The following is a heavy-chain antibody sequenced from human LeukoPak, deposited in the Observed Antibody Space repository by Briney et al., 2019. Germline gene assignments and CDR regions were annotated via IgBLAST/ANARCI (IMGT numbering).Heavy chain of an antibody. CDR2: ISYGGST. V-gene: IGHV4-30-4*01. CDR3: ARTLDSSGYYYDY. D-gene: IGHD3-22*01. CDR1: GGSISSGDYY. Sequence: SQTLSLTCTVSGGSISSGDYYWTWIRQPPGKGLEWIGYISYGGSTYYNPSLKSRVTISLDTSKNQFSLKLSSVTAADTAVYYCARTLDSSGYYYDYWGQGTLVTVSS. J-gene: IGHJ4*02.